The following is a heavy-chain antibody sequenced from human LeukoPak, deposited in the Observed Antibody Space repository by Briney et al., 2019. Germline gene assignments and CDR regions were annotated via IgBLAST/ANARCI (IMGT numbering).Heavy chain of an antibody. CDR1: EYTFTGYY. Sequence: ASVKVSCKASEYTFTGYYIHWVRQAPGQGLEWMGWIDPNSGGTNYAQKFQGRVTMTRDTSISTAYMELSRLRSDDTAVYYCASDILRDYYDSSGYSDYWGQGTLVTVSS. V-gene: IGHV1-2*02. J-gene: IGHJ4*02. CDR3: ASDILRDYYDSSGYSDY. CDR2: IDPNSGGT. D-gene: IGHD3-22*01.